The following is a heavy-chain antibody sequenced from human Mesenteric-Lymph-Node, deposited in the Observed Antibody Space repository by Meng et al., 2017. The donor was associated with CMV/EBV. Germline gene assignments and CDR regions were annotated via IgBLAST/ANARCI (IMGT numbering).Heavy chain of an antibody. CDR1: GYTFNTYC. J-gene: IGHJ6*02. Sequence: ASVKVSCKASGYTFNTYCIMWARQAPGLGLEWMGWISYYNGDTSYAQRHQGRVTLTRDTSTNTVYMELRSLRSDDTAIYYCARFPSCFNGYYSVDDWGQGTTVTVSS. V-gene: IGHV1-18*01. D-gene: IGHD2-2*01. CDR3: ARFPSCFNGYYSVDD. CDR2: ISYYNGDT.